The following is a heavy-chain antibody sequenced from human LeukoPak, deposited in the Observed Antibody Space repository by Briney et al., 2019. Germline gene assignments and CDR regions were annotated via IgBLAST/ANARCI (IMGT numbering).Heavy chain of an antibody. V-gene: IGHV3-23*01. Sequence: GGSLRLSCAASGFTFSSYAMSWVRQAPGKGLEWVSAISGSGGSTYYADSVKGRFTISRDNPKNTLYLQMNSLRAEDTAVYYCAKDGAIIAEPGYAYYWGQGTLVTVSS. CDR1: GFTFSSYA. D-gene: IGHD6-13*01. CDR3: AKDGAIIAEPGYAYY. CDR2: ISGSGGST. J-gene: IGHJ4*02.